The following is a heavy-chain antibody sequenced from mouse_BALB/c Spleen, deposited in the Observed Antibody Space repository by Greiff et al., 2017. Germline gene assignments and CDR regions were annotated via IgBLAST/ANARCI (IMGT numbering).Heavy chain of an antibody. CDR1: GFTFSSYG. Sequence: EVKLMESGGGLVQPGGSLKLSCAASGFTFSSYGMSWVRQTPDKRLELVATINSNGGSTYYPDSVKGRFTISRDNAKNTLYLQMSSLKSEDTAMYYCARDKAGDYWGQGTSVTVSS. CDR3: ARDKAGDY. V-gene: IGHV5-6-3*01. J-gene: IGHJ4*01. CDR2: INSNGGST.